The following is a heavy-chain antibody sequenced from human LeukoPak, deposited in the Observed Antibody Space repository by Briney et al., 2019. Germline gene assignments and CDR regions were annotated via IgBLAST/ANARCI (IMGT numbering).Heavy chain of an antibody. Sequence: GGSLRLSCAASGFTFSSYWMSWVRQAPGKGLEWVANIKQDGSGKYYVDSVKGRFTISRDNAKNSLYLQMNSLRAEDTAVYYCARVAGTQINWFDPWGQGTLVTVSS. CDR3: ARVAGTQINWFDP. V-gene: IGHV3-7*01. CDR2: IKQDGSGK. J-gene: IGHJ5*02. CDR1: GFTFSSYW. D-gene: IGHD6-13*01.